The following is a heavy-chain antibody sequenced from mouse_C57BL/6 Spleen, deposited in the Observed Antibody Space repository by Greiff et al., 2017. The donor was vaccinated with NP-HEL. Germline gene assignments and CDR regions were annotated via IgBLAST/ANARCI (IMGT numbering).Heavy chain of an antibody. D-gene: IGHD1-1*01. CDR1: GYTFTSYW. CDR2: IDTSDSET. J-gene: IGHJ2*01. Sequence: VQLQQPGAELVRPGSSVKLSCKASGYTFTSYWMHWVKQRPIQGLEWIGNIDTSDSETHYNQKFKDKATLTVDKSSSTAYMQLSSLTSEDSAVYDCARYSYYGSSSYYFGDWGQGTTLTVSS. V-gene: IGHV1-52*01. CDR3: ARYSYYGSSSYYFGD.